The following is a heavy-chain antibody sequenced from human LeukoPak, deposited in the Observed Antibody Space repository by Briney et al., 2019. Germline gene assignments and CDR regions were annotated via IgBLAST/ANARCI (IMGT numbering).Heavy chain of an antibody. D-gene: IGHD3-9*01. CDR1: GFTFSDYY. Sequence: GGSLRLSCATSGFTFSDYYMSWIRQAPGKGLEWVSYISSSGTYINSADSVKGRFTISRDYPKNSLNLQMRSLRAEDTAVYYCARQGGDILTGYLDYWGQGTLVTVSS. J-gene: IGHJ4*02. CDR3: ARQGGDILTGYLDY. CDR2: ISSSGTYI. V-gene: IGHV3-11*03.